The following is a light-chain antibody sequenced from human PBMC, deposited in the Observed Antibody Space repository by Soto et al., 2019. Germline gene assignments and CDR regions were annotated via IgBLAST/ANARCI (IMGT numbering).Light chain of an antibody. V-gene: IGLV2-14*01. CDR2: EVS. CDR3: SSYSISTAYL. Sequence: QSVLTQPASVSGSPGQSITISCTGTSSDVGGYDYVSWYQIHPGKAPKLMVFEVSNRPSGVSYRFSGSKSGNTASLTISGFQAEDEADYFCSSYSISTAYLFGTGTKVTVL. CDR1: SSDVGGYDY. J-gene: IGLJ1*01.